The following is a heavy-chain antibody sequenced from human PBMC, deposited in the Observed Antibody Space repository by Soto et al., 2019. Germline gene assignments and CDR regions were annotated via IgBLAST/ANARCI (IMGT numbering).Heavy chain of an antibody. CDR3: VRGHHGLEV. J-gene: IGHJ6*02. CDR2: INEDGSET. Sequence: EVQLVESGGGLVQPGGSLRLSCTSSTFSFSSFWMSWVRQAPGHGLEWVAYINEDGSETHSVDSMKGRFTISRDNAKNSLFLQMNSLRAEDTATYYCVRGHHGLEVWGQGTTVTVSS. V-gene: IGHV3-7*04. CDR1: TFSFSSFW.